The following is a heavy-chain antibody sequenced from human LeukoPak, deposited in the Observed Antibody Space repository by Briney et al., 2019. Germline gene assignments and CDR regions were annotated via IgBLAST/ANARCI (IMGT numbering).Heavy chain of an antibody. J-gene: IGHJ4*02. CDR1: GFTFTSHA. V-gene: IGHV3-23*01. Sequence: GGSLRLSCAASGFTFTSHAMTWVRQAPEKGLEWVSAISGSGDSTHYADSVKGRFTISRDNSKNVVYLQMNSLRAEDTAVYYCAKRYYSDTSGYLGSINYWGQGTLVTVSS. D-gene: IGHD3-22*01. CDR2: ISGSGDST. CDR3: AKRYYSDTSGYLGSINY.